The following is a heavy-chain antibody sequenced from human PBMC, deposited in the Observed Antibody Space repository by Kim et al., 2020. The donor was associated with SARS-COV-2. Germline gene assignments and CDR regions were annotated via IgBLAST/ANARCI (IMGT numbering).Heavy chain of an antibody. CDR1: GGSISSYY. CDR2: IYYSGST. Sequence: SETLSLTCTVSGGSISSYYWSWIRQPPGKGLEWIGYIYYSGSTNYNPSLKSRVTISVDTSKNQFSLKRSSVTAADTAVYYCARTTAYYYGSGSYYNPRYGMDVWGQGTTVTVSS. CDR3: ARTTAYYYGSGSYYNPRYGMDV. D-gene: IGHD3-10*01. V-gene: IGHV4-59*01. J-gene: IGHJ6*02.